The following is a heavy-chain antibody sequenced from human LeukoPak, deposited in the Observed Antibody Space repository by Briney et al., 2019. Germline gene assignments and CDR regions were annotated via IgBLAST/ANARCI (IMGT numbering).Heavy chain of an antibody. V-gene: IGHV1-46*01. Sequence: ASVKVSCKAYGYTFTSYYMHWVRQAPGQGLEWMGIINPSGGSTSYAQKFQGRVTMTRDTSTSTVYMELSSLRSEDTAVYYCARDAHTYYYDSSGYHADYWGQGTLVTVSS. J-gene: IGHJ4*02. D-gene: IGHD3-22*01. CDR1: GYTFTSYY. CDR3: ARDAHTYYYDSSGYHADY. CDR2: INPSGGST.